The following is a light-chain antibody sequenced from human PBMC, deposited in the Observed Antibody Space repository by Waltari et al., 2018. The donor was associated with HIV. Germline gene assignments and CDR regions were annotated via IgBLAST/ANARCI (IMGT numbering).Light chain of an antibody. CDR2: QDT. Sequence: SYDLPLPPSVSVSPGQTAPITCPGDELGATYPCWYQQKPGQSPRLVIYQDTKRPSGIPERFSGSISGNTATLTISGTQAMDEADYYCQAWDSKTAYVFGTGTKVTVL. CDR3: QAWDSKTAYV. V-gene: IGLV3-1*01. J-gene: IGLJ1*01. CDR1: ELGATY.